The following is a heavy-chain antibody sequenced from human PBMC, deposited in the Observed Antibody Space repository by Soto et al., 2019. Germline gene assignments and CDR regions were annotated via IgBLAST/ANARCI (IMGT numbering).Heavy chain of an antibody. D-gene: IGHD2-2*01. CDR1: GGSISSYY. CDR2: IYYSGST. J-gene: IGHJ6*02. V-gene: IGHV4-59*01. Sequence: QVQLQESGPGLVKPSETLSLTCTVSGGSISSYYWSWIRQPPGKGLEWIGYIYYSGSTNYNPSLKSRVNISVDTSKNQFSLKLSSVTAADTAVYYCARVEYCSSTSCRGGYYYYGMDVWGQGTTVTVSS. CDR3: ARVEYCSSTSCRGGYYYYGMDV.